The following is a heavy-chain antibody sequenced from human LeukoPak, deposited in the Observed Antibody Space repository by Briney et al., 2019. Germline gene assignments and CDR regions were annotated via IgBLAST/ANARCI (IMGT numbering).Heavy chain of an antibody. D-gene: IGHD5-18*01. Sequence: GGSLRLSRRPSGFTLGDHAVNWVRPAPRKGLEWVGFIRIQAYRGTTEYAASVQGRFTISRDDSRGIAYLHMNSLTTEDTARYYCTRRPIHLWKHNGVDVWGQGTTVTVSS. J-gene: IGHJ6*02. CDR1: GFTLGDHA. CDR3: TRRPIHLWKHNGVDV. CDR2: IRIQAYRGTT. V-gene: IGHV3-49*04.